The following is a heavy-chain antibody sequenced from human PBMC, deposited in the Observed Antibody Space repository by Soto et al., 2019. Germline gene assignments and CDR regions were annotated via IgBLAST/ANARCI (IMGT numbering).Heavy chain of an antibody. CDR3: ARSGDVGAVDY. J-gene: IGHJ4*02. CDR1: GDSVSSKNAA. Sequence: PSQTLSLTCAISGDSVSSKNAALNWIRQSPSRGLEWLGRTYYRSKWYNEYAVSVKSRTTINPDTSKNQFSLQLNSVTPEDTAVYYCARSGDVGAVDYWGQGTLVTVSS. D-gene: IGHD1-26*01. CDR2: TYYRSKWYN. V-gene: IGHV6-1*01.